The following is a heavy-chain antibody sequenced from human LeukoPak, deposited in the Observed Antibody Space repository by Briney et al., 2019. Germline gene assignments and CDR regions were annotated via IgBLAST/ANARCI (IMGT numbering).Heavy chain of an antibody. V-gene: IGHV4-39*01. D-gene: IGHD1-26*01. CDR1: GGSISSSSYY. CDR3: ATRYSGSHLLDY. Sequence: SETLSHTCTVSGGSISSSSYYWGWIRQPPGKGLEWIGSIYYSGSTYYNPSLKSRVTISVDTSKNQFSLKLSSVTAADTAVYYCATRYSGSHLLDYWGQGTLVTVSS. J-gene: IGHJ4*02. CDR2: IYYSGST.